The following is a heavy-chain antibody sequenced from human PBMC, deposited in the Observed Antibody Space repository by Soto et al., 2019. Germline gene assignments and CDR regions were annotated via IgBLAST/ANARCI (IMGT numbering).Heavy chain of an antibody. Sequence: PSETLSLTCTVSGGSVSSGSYYWSWIRQPPGKGLEWIGYIYYSGSTNYNPSLKSRVTISVDTSKNQFSLKLSSVTAADTAVYYCARGLENDELRFAWFDPWGQGTLVTVSS. V-gene: IGHV4-61*01. D-gene: IGHD3-3*01. J-gene: IGHJ5*02. CDR2: IYYSGST. CDR3: ARGLENDELRFAWFDP. CDR1: GGSVSSGSYY.